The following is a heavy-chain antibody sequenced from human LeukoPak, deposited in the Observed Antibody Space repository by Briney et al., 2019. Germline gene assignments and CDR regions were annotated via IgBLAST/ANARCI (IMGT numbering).Heavy chain of an antibody. V-gene: IGHV3-30*02. CDR3: AKGGLVFVVVALPDY. D-gene: IGHD3-22*01. Sequence: GGSLRLSCAASGFTFSSYGMHWVRQAPGKGLEWVAFIRYDGSNKYYADSVKGRFTISRDNSKNTLYLQMSSLRAEDTAVYYCAKGGLVFVVVALPDYWGQGTLVTVSS. CDR2: IRYDGSNK. J-gene: IGHJ4*02. CDR1: GFTFSSYG.